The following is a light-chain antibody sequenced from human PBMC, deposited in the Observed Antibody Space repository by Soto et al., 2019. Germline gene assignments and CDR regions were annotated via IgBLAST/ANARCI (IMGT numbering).Light chain of an antibody. CDR2: EGT. CDR3: CSYARSSTPWV. Sequence: QSALTQPASVSGSPGQSITISCTGTSSDVGSYNLVSWYQQHPGKAPQLIIYEGTKRPSGVSNRFSGSKSGNTASLTISGLQAEDEADYYCCSYARSSTPWVFGGGTKVTVL. CDR1: SSDVGSYNL. J-gene: IGLJ3*02. V-gene: IGLV2-23*01.